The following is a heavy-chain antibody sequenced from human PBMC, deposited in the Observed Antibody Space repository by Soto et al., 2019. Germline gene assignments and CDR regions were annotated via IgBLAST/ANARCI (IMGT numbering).Heavy chain of an antibody. Sequence: GGSLRLSCAAPGFGFSTHALTWVRQAPGKGLEWLSSITNTGRTTHYADSVKGRFTISRENSRNTLHLQMNNLRVDDTAIYYCAKGFDYGDTKNIDHWGQGTLVTVSS. D-gene: IGHD4-17*01. V-gene: IGHV3-23*01. CDR3: AKGFDYGDTKNIDH. CDR2: ITNTGRTT. J-gene: IGHJ4*02. CDR1: GFGFSTHA.